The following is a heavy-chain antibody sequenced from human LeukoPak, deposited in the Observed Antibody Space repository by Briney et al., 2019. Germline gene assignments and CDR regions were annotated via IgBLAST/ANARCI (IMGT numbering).Heavy chain of an antibody. CDR2: IYYSGST. CDR3: ARRTSWSHFDY. J-gene: IGHJ4*02. CDR1: GGSISSSSYY. Sequence: SETLSLTCTVSGGSISSSSYYWGWIRQPPGKGLEWIGSIYYSGSTYYNPSLKSRVTISVDTSKNQFSLKLSSVTAADTAVYYCARRTSWSHFDYWGQGTLVTVSS. V-gene: IGHV4-39*01. D-gene: IGHD2-2*01.